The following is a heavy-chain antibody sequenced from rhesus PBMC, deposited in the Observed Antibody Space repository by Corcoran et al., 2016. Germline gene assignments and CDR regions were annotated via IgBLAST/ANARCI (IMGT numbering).Heavy chain of an antibody. CDR1: GGSFSSSW. V-gene: IGHV4-80*01. J-gene: IGHJ4*01. CDR2: INGNSGST. D-gene: IGHD3-16*01. Sequence: VQLQESGPGLVKPSETLYLTCAVSGGSFSSSWWSWIRQPPGKGLEWIGEINGNSGSTNYNPSLKSRVTSSKDASKNQFSLKLSSVTAADTAVYYCARVVAYTYWGQGVLVTVSS. CDR3: ARVVAYTY.